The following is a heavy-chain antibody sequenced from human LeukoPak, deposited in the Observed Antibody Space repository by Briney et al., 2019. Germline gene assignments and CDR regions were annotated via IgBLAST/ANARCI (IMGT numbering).Heavy chain of an antibody. CDR1: GFTFSSYS. D-gene: IGHD3-10*02. CDR2: ISSSGSTI. J-gene: IGHJ6*04. V-gene: IGHV3-48*04. Sequence: LSGGSLRLPCAASGFTFSSYSMNWVRQAPGKGLEWVSSISSSGSTIYYADSVKGRFTISRDNAKNSLYLQMNSLRAEDTAVYYCAELGITMIGGVWGKGTTVTISS. CDR3: AELGITMIGGV.